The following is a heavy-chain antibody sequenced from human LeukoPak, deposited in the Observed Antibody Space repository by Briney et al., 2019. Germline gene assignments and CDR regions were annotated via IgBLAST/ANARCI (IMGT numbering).Heavy chain of an antibody. CDR3: ARGGGDYTSRYYMGV. J-gene: IGHJ6*03. Sequence: GGSLRLSCAASGFTFSDFYMHWLRQARGKGLEWVSYMSGTGKTISDADSLKGRFTISRDNTKNLLFLQVNTLRVEDTATYYCARGGGDYTSRYYMGVWGKGTTVTVSS. V-gene: IGHV3-11*04. D-gene: IGHD3-3*01. CDR2: MSGTGKTI. CDR1: GFTFSDFY.